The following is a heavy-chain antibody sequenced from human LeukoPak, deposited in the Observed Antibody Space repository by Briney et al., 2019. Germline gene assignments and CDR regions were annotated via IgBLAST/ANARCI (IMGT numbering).Heavy chain of an antibody. CDR3: ARRAGAYSHPYDY. V-gene: IGHV3-11*01. Sequence: PGGSLRLSCAASGFTFSDNYVSWIRQAPGKGLEWVSYISSSGSIYYADSVKGRFTISRDNSKNTLYLQMNSLRAEDTAVYYCARRAGAYSHPYDYWGQGTLVTVSS. J-gene: IGHJ4*02. CDR2: ISSSGSI. CDR1: GFTFSDNY. D-gene: IGHD4/OR15-4a*01.